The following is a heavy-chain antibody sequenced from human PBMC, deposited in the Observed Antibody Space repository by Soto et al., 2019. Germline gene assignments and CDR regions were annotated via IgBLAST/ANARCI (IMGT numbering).Heavy chain of an antibody. J-gene: IGHJ4*02. CDR1: GFIFTSFA. D-gene: IGHD3-3*01. V-gene: IGHV1-58*02. Sequence: GPQVKVSCKASGFIFTSFAMQWVRQARGKRLESIGWSVVVSGNTNYEQKFHERVTITRDMTTSTAYMELISLRSEDTAVYYCAAGSGYDFWSGYYQNFGYWGQGTLVTVSS. CDR2: SVVVSGNT. CDR3: AAGSGYDFWSGYYQNFGY.